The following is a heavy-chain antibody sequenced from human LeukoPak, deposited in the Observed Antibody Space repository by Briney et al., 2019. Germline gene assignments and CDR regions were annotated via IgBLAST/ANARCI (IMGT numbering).Heavy chain of an antibody. V-gene: IGHV3-64*01. D-gene: IGHD2-15*01. J-gene: IGHJ3*02. Sequence: GGSLRLSCAASGFSFSNYVMHWVRKPPGKGWEYVSAIMPNGETRGYANSMKGRFTISRDNSKNTLYLQMGSLRAEDMAIYYCARDRDGGFAFDIWGQGTLVTVSS. CDR3: ARDRDGGFAFDI. CDR1: GFSFSNYV. CDR2: IMPNGETR.